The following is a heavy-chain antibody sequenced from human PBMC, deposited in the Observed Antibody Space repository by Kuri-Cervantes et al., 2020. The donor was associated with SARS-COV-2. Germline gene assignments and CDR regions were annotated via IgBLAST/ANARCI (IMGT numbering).Heavy chain of an antibody. CDR3: ARQMMSSITIFGVVITRNWFDP. D-gene: IGHD3-3*01. CDR1: GFTFSNYD. CDR2: ISSSSRTM. J-gene: IGHJ5*02. V-gene: IGHV3-48*02. Sequence: GESLKISCAASGFTFSNYDMNWVRQAPGKGLEWVSYISSSSRTMYNADSVKDRFTISRDNAKNSLYLQMNSLRDEDTAVYYCARQMMSSITIFGVVITRNWFDPWGQGTLVTVSS.